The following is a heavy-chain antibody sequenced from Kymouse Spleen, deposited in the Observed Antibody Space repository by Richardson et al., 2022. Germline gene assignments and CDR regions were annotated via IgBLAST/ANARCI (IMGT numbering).Heavy chain of an antibody. Sequence: EVQLVESGGGLVKPGGSLRLSCAASGFTFSNAWMSWVRQAPGKGLEWVGRIKSKTDGGTTDYAAPVKGRFTISRDDSKNTLYLQMNSLKTEDTAVYYCTTDGAARPRYYFDYWGQGTLVTVSS. J-gene: IGHJ4*02. CDR1: GFTFSNAW. V-gene: IGHV3-15*01. CDR3: TTDGAARPRYYFDY. CDR2: IKSKTDGGTT. D-gene: IGHD6-6*01.